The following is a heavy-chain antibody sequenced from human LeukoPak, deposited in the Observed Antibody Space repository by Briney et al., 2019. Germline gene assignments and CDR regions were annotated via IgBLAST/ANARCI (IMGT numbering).Heavy chain of an antibody. CDR3: ARDYGDYQEDY. J-gene: IGHJ4*02. D-gene: IGHD4-17*01. CDR2: ISYDGSNK. V-gene: IGHV3-30-3*01. CDR1: GFTFSSYA. Sequence: GGSLRPSCAASGFTFSSYAMHWVRQAPGKGLEWVAVISYDGSNKYYADSVKGRFTISRDNSKNTLYLQMNSLRAEDTAVYYCARDYGDYQEDYWGQGTLVTVSS.